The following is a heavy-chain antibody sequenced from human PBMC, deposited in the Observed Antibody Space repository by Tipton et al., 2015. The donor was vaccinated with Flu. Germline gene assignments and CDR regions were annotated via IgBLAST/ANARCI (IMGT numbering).Heavy chain of an antibody. J-gene: IGHJ4*02. CDR2: VYYRGTA. D-gene: IGHD5-24*01. Sequence: GLVKPSETLSLTCTVSGGSVRSGSYSWSWIRQPPGKGLEWIGYVYYRGTAKYNPSLTGRVTISVDTSENNFSLKLTAVTAADTAVYYCARAGAHGYTLVQDSWGQGALVTVSS. CDR1: GGSVRSGSYS. CDR3: ARAGAHGYTLVQDS. V-gene: IGHV4-61*03.